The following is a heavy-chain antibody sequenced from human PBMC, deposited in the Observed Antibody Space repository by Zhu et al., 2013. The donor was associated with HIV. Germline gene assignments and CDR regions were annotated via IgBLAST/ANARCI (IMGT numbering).Heavy chain of an antibody. V-gene: IGHV3-9*01. J-gene: IGHJ4*02. CDR2: ISWNSGSI. CDR1: GFTFDDYA. D-gene: IGHD5-12*01. CDR3: AKDRVGVATTKGDFDY. Sequence: EVQLVESGGGLVQPGRSLRLSCAASGFTFDDYAMHWVRQAPGKGLEWVSGISWNSGSIGYADSVKGRFTISRDNAKNSLYLQMNSLRAEDTAVYYCAKDRVGVATTKGDFDYWGQGTLVTVSS.